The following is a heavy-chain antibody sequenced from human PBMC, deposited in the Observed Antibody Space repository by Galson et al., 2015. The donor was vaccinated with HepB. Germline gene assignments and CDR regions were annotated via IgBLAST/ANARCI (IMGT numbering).Heavy chain of an antibody. D-gene: IGHD3-22*01. J-gene: IGHJ4*02. CDR3: ARVGSLTYYYDSSGYYYHY. CDR2: ISAYNGNT. Sequence: SVKVSCKASGYTFTSYGISWVRQAPGQGLEWMGWISAYNGNTNYAQKLQGRVTMTTDTSTSTAYMELRSLRSDDTAVYYCARVGSLTYYYDSSGYYYHYWGQGTLVTVSS. CDR1: GYTFTSYG. V-gene: IGHV1-18*01.